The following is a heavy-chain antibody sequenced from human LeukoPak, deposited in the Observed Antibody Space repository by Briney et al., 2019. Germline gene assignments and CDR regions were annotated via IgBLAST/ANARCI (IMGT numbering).Heavy chain of an antibody. V-gene: IGHV1-69*13. CDR1: GDTFSSYA. D-gene: IGHD3-9*01. Sequence: ASVKVSCKASGDTFSSYAISWVRQAPGQGLEWMGGIIPIFGTANYAQKFQGRVTITADESTSTAYMELSSLRSEDTAVYYCARGDDILTGYFDYWGQGTLVTVSS. CDR3: ARGDDILTGYFDY. J-gene: IGHJ4*02. CDR2: IIPIFGTA.